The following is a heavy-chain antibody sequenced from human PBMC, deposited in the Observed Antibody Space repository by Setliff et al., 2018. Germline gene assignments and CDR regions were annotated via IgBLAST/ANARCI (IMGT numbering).Heavy chain of an antibody. Sequence: ASVKVSCKASGYTFTSYPMHWVRQAPGQRLEWMGWINAGNGNTKYSQKFQGRVTITRDTSASTAYMELSSLRSEDTAVYYCARDRAYSSSWFLWFDPWGQGTLVTVSS. V-gene: IGHV1-3*01. CDR3: ARDRAYSSSWFLWFDP. D-gene: IGHD6-13*01. CDR2: INAGNGNT. J-gene: IGHJ5*02. CDR1: GYTFTSYP.